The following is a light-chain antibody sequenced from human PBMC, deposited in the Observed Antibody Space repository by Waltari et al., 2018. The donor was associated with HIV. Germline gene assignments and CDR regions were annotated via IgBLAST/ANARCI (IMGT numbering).Light chain of an antibody. CDR2: AAS. Sequence: IVLTQTPGTLSLSPGERDTLSCRASQSVSSSYLAWYQQKPGQAPRLLIYAASSTATDIPARFSGSGSGTDFTLSISRLEPEDFAIYYCQQYDTSPWTFGQGTKVEIK. CDR3: QQYDTSPWT. J-gene: IGKJ1*01. CDR1: QSVSSSY. V-gene: IGKV3-20*01.